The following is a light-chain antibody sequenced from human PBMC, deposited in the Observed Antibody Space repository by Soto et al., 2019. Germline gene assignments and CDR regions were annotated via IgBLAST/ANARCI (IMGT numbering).Light chain of an antibody. CDR1: SSDVGGYNY. CDR2: DVS. Sequence: QSALTHPPSASGSPGQSVTISCTGTSSDVGGYNYVSWYQQNPGKAPKLMIYDVSKRPSGVPHRFSGSKSGNTASLPVSGLHAEEAADYNGSQGLFGGGGQLTV. V-gene: IGLV2-8*01. J-gene: IGLJ2*01. CDR3: SQGL.